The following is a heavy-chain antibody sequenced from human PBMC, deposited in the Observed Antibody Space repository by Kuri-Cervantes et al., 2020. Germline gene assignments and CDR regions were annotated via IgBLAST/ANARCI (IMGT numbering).Heavy chain of an antibody. CDR3: GKSGYSYGYGTAYNWFDP. D-gene: IGHD5-18*01. V-gene: IGHV1-69*05. CDR1: GGTFSSYA. CDR2: IIPIFGTA. Sequence: SVKVSCKPSGGTFSSYAISWMRQAPGQGLEWMGGIIPIFGTANYAQKFQGRVTITTDESTSTAYMELSSLRSEDTAVYYCGKSGYSYGYGTAYNWFDPWGQGTLVTVSS. J-gene: IGHJ5*02.